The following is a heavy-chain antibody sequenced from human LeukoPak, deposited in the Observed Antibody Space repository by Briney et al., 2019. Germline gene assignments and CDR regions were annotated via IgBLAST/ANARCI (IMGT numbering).Heavy chain of an antibody. CDR3: AITGGYCSSTSCYP. V-gene: IGHV1-69*04. D-gene: IGHD2-2*01. Sequence: SVKVSCKASGGTFSSYAISWVRQAPGQGLEWMGRIIPILGIANYAQKFQGRVAITTDKSTSTAYMELSSLRSEDTAVYYCAITGGYCSSTSCYPWGQGTLVTVSS. CDR1: GGTFSSYA. CDR2: IIPILGIA. J-gene: IGHJ4*02.